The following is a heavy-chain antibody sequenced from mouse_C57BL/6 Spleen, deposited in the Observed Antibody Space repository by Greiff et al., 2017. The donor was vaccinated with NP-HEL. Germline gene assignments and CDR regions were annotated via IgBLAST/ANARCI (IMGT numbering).Heavy chain of an antibody. J-gene: IGHJ2*01. CDR3: AIHYYGSSYALFDY. CDR1: GYTFTSYW. V-gene: IGHV1-69*01. CDR2: IDPSDSYT. D-gene: IGHD1-1*01. Sequence: QVQLQQPGAELVMPGASVKLSCKASGYTFTSYWMHWVKQRPGQGLEWIGEIDPSDSYTNYNQKFKGKSTLTVDKSSSTAYMQLSSLTSEDSAVYYCAIHYYGSSYALFDYWGQGTTLTVSS.